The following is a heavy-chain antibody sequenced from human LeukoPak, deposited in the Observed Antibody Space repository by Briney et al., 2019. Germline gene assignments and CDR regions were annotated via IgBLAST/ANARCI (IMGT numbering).Heavy chain of an antibody. CDR3: ARDSAAGGETDAFDI. V-gene: IGHV3-21*01. D-gene: IGHD6-13*01. CDR2: ISSSSSYI. J-gene: IGHJ3*02. Sequence: GGSLRLSCAASGLTFSSYSMNWVRQAPGRGLEWVSSISSSSSYIYYADSVKGRFTISRDNAKNSLYLQMNSLRAEDTAVYYCARDSAAGGETDAFDIWGQGTMVTVSS. CDR1: GLTFSSYS.